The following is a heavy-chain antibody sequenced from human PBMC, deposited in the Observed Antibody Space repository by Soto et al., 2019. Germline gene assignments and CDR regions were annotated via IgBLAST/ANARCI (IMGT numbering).Heavy chain of an antibody. J-gene: IGHJ6*02. Sequence: SETLSLTCTVSGGSVSSGSYYWSWIRQPPGKGLEWIGYIYYSGSTNYNPSLKSRVTISVDTSKNQFSLKLSSVTAADTAVYYCARDRYYGGNSFNYYYGMDVWGQGTTVTVSS. V-gene: IGHV4-61*01. CDR1: GGSVSSGSYY. CDR3: ARDRYYGGNSFNYYYGMDV. D-gene: IGHD4-17*01. CDR2: IYYSGST.